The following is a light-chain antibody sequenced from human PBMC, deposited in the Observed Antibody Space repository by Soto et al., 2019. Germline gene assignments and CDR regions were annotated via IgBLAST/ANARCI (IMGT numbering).Light chain of an antibody. V-gene: IGKV1-27*01. Sequence: DIQMTQSPSSLSASVGDTVTITCRASQGISNYLAWYQQKPGQVPNLLIYAASTLQSEVQSRFSGSGSGTDFTLTISSLRPEDVATYYCQKYNNAPRTFGQGTKVEI. CDR2: AAS. CDR3: QKYNNAPRT. J-gene: IGKJ1*01. CDR1: QGISNY.